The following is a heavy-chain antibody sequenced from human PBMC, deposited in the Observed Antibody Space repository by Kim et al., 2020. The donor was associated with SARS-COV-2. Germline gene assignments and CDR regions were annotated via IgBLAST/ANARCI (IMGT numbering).Heavy chain of an antibody. CDR1: GFTFNSSS. CDR3: AKGGRTQLIDF. J-gene: IGHJ4*02. V-gene: IGHV3-23*01. Sequence: GGSLRLSCAASGFTFNSSSMTWVRQAPGKGLEWVSSIGATGVHIFYADSVKGRFTISRDNSNNILSLQMHSLRAEDTALYFCAKGGRTQLIDFWGQGTLV. CDR2: IGATGVHI. D-gene: IGHD5-18*01.